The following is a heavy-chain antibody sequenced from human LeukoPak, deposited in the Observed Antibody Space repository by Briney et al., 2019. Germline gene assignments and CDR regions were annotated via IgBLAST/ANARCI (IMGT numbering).Heavy chain of an antibody. V-gene: IGHV3-21*01. D-gene: IGHD1-26*01. J-gene: IGHJ4*02. CDR1: GFIFSSYS. CDR2: ISSLGNYM. CDR3: TRGATEWEVPSEY. Sequence: KSGGSLRLFCAASGFIFSSYSVNWVRQAPGKGLEWVSSISSLGNYMYYADSIQGRFTISRDNAKNSLYLQMNSLRAEDTAVYYCTRGATEWEVPSEYWGQGTLVTVSS.